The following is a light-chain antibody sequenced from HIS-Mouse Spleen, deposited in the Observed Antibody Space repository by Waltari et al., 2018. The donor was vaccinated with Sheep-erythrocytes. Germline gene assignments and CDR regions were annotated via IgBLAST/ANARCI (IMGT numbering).Light chain of an antibody. CDR1: QSVSSSY. Sequence: ELVLPQSPGTLSLSPGESATLSCRASQSVSSSYLAWYQQKPGQAPRLLIYGASSRATGIPDRFSGSGSGTDFTLTISRLEPEDFAVYYCQQYGSSRQQTFTFGPGTKVDIK. CDR3: QQYGSSRQQTFT. V-gene: IGKV3-20*01. CDR2: GAS. J-gene: IGKJ3*01.